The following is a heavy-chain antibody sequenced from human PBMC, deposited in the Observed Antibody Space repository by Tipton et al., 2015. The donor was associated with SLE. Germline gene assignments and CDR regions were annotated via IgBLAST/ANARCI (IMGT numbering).Heavy chain of an antibody. J-gene: IGHJ6*02. CDR1: GYTFGNYG. CDR2: ISAYNGHT. V-gene: IGHV1-18*01. Sequence: QSGAEVKKPGASVKVSCKASGYTFGNYGIAWVRQAPGQGLEWMGWISAYNGHTTSAQKIQGRVTMTTDTSTSTAYMELRSLRSDDTAVYYCARDVESYYGMDVWGQGTTVTVSS. CDR3: ARDVESYYGMDV.